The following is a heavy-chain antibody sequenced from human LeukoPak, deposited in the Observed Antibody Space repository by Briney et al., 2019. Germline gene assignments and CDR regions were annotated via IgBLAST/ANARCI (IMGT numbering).Heavy chain of an antibody. CDR2: IIPIFGTA. CDR1: GGTFSSYA. D-gene: IGHD6-19*01. CDR3: ARESGWYSTWIDY. V-gene: IGHV1-69*13. J-gene: IGHJ4*02. Sequence: SVMVSCKASGGTFSSYAISWVRQAPGQGLEWMGGIIPIFGTANYAQKFQGRVTITADESTSTAYMELSSLRSEDTAEYYCARESGWYSTWIDYWGQGTLVTVSS.